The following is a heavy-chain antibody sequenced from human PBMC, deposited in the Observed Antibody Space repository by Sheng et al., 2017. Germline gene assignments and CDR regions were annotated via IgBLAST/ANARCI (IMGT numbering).Heavy chain of an antibody. Sequence: QLQLQESGPGLVKPSETLSLTCTVSGGSIRSSSYYWGWIRQPPGKGLEWIGSIYFSGSTYYNPSLKSRVTISVDTSKNQFSLKLSSVTAADTAVYYCATDPSLFFWFDPGAREPWSPSPQ. CDR3: ATDPSLFFWFDP. CDR2: IYFSGST. CDR1: GGSIRSSSYY. V-gene: IGHV4-39*07. J-gene: IGHJ5*02.